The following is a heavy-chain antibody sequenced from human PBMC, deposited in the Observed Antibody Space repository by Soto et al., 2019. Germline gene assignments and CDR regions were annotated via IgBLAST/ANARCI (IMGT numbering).Heavy chain of an antibody. J-gene: IGHJ4*02. CDR2: ISWNSGSI. CDR3: AKDNRPEQQLARFDY. CDR1: GFTFDDYA. D-gene: IGHD6-13*01. V-gene: IGHV3-9*01. Sequence: PGGSLRLSCAASGFTFDDYAMHSVRQAPGKCLECVSGISWNSGSIGYADSVKGRFTISRDNAKNSLYLQMNSLRAEDTALYYCAKDNRPEQQLARFDYWGQGTLVTVSS.